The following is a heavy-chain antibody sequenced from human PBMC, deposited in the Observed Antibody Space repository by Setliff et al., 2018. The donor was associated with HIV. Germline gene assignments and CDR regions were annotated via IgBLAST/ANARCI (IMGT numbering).Heavy chain of an antibody. CDR2: ISAYNGNT. Sequence: RASVKVSCKASGYTFTSHGISWVRQAPGQGLEWMGWISAYNGNTNYVQKLQGRVTMTTDTSTTTAYMELRSLTSDDTAVYYCARDRSEAVAGRDAFDIWGQGTMVTVSS. J-gene: IGHJ3*02. CDR3: ARDRSEAVAGRDAFDI. D-gene: IGHD6-19*01. V-gene: IGHV1-18*01. CDR1: GYTFTSHG.